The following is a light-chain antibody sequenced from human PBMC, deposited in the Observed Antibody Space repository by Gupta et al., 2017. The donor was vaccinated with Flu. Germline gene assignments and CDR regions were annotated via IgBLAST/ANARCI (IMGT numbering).Light chain of an antibody. J-gene: IGLJ1*01. V-gene: IGLV1-44*01. Sequence: VTISWSGSSSNIGSNNVNWYQQVPGTAPKLLIYGNSQRPSGVPDRFSGSKSGTSASLAISGLQSEDEADYYCAAWDDSLNGHYVFGTGTKVTAL. CDR3: AAWDDSLNGHYV. CDR1: SSNIGSNN. CDR2: GNS.